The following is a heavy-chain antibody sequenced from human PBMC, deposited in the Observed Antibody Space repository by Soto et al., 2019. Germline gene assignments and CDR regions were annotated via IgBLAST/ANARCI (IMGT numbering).Heavy chain of an antibody. D-gene: IGHD3-22*01. V-gene: IGHV3-30*18. J-gene: IGHJ4*02. Sequence: GGSLRLSCEVSGFTFSAYGMHWVRQAPGKGLEWVAAISHDGTNKNYGDSVKGRFTISRDDSKKTLYLQMNSLRPEDTALYYCAKDEYYYSRSGYYIFDSWGQGTLVTVSS. CDR3: AKDEYYYSRSGYYIFDS. CDR1: GFTFSAYG. CDR2: ISHDGTNK.